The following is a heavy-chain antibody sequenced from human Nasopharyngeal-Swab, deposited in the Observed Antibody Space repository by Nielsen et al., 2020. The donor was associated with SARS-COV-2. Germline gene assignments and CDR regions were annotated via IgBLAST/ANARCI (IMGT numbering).Heavy chain of an antibody. CDR3: ARGFDP. CDR2: IYYSGST. V-gene: IGHV4-59*01. Sequence: SGTLSLTCTVSGDSINTYYWSWIRQPPGKGLEWIGYIYYSGSTNYNPSLKSRVTISVDTSKNQFSLKLSSVTAADTAVYYCARGFDPWGQGTLVTVSS. J-gene: IGHJ5*02. CDR1: GDSINTYY.